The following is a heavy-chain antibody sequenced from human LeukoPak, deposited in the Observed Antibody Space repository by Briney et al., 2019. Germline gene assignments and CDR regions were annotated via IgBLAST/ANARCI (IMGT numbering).Heavy chain of an antibody. CDR3: ARERPQTCYFDN. Sequence: GASVKVSCKASGYTFTSYYMHWVRQAPGQGLEWMGIINPSAGNTDYAQKFQARVTMTRDKSTSTVYIELSSLRSEDTAVYYCARERPQTCYFDNWGQGTLVTVSS. CDR2: INPSAGNT. V-gene: IGHV1-46*01. CDR1: GYTFTSYY. J-gene: IGHJ4*02.